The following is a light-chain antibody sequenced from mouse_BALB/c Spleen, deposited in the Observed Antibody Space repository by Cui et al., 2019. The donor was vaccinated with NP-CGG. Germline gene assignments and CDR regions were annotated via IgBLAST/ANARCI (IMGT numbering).Light chain of an antibody. Sequence: AVVAQESSPTTSPGETVTLTCRSSIGAVIISNYANWVQEKPDHLFTGLIGGTNNRVPGVPARFSGSLIGDKAALTITGAQTEDEAIYFCALWYSNHWVFGGGTKLTVL. CDR3: ALWYSNHWV. J-gene: IGLJ1*01. CDR2: GTN. V-gene: IGLV1*01. CDR1: IGAVIISNY.